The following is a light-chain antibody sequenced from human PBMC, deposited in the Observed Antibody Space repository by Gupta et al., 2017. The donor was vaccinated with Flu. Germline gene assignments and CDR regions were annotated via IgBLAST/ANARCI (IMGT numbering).Light chain of an antibody. V-gene: IGKV1-5*03. J-gene: IGKJ2*01. Sequence: PSTLSASVGDRVTITCRDSQSIRNWLAWYQQKPGKAPNLLSFMASSLESGVPSRFSGSGSGTEFTLTISSLQPEDSATYYCQQYDTYLGTFGQGTKLEIK. CDR3: QQYDTYLGT. CDR1: QSIRNW. CDR2: MAS.